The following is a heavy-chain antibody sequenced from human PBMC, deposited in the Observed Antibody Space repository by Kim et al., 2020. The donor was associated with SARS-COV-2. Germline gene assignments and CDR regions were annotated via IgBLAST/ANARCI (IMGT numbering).Heavy chain of an antibody. J-gene: IGHJ6*02. CDR2: IYDTGST. V-gene: IGHV3-66*03. CDR1: GFTVSRHY. Sequence: GGSLRLSCAVSGFTVSRHYMSWVRQAPGRGLQWVAIIYDTGSTYYTDSVKGRFSISRDHSKNTLYLQMNSLRTDDTALYYCVRDSAPRVRGVIARIDKQDCNGIDAWGQGTTVTVSS. D-gene: IGHD3-10*01. CDR3: VRDSAPRVRGVIARIDKQDCNGIDA.